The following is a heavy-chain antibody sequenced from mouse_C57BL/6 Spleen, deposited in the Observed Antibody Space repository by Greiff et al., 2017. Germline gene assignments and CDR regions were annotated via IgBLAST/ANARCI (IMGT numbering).Heavy chain of an antibody. CDR1: GYAFSSSW. V-gene: IGHV1-82*01. D-gene: IGHD2-4*01. J-gene: IGHJ3*01. Sequence: QVQLQQSGPELVKPGASVKISCKASGYAFSSSWMNWVKQRPGKGLEWIGRIYPGDGDTNYNGKFKGKATLTADKSSSTAYMQLSSLTSEDSAVYFCATYDYDGAWFAYWGQGTLVTVSA. CDR3: ATYDYDGAWFAY. CDR2: IYPGDGDT.